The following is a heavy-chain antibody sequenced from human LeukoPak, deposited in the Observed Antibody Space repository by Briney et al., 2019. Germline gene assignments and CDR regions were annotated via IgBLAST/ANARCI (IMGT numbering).Heavy chain of an antibody. CDR2: ISYDGSNK. V-gene: IGHV3-30-3*01. D-gene: IGHD3-22*01. J-gene: IGHJ4*02. CDR1: GLTFSSYA. Sequence: PGRSLRLSCAASGLTFSSYAMHWVRQAPGKGLEWVAVISYDGSNKYYADSVKGRFTISRDNFKNTLYLQMNSLRAEDTAVYYCARDRNYYDSSGEFDYWGQGTLVTVSS. CDR3: ARDRNYYDSSGEFDY.